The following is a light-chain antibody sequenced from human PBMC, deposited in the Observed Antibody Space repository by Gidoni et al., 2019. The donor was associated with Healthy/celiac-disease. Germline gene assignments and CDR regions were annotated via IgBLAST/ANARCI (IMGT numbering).Light chain of an antibody. V-gene: IGKV3-11*01. CDR3: QQGGT. CDR1: QSVSSY. Sequence: EIVLTQSPATLSLSPGERATLSCRASQSVSSYLAWYQQKPGQAPRLLIYDASNRATGIPARFSGSGSGTDFTLTISSLEPEDFAVYYCQQGGTFXQXTRLEIK. J-gene: IGKJ5*01. CDR2: DAS.